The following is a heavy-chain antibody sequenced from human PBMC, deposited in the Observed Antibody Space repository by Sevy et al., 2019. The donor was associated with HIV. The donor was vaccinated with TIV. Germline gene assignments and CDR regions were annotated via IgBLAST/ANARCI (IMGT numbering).Heavy chain of an antibody. V-gene: IGHV3-23*01. D-gene: IGHD3-22*01. J-gene: IGHJ5*02. CDR1: GFTFSSYA. CDR3: AKSRDRKYWYDPFDP. CDR2: ISGSGGST. Sequence: GGSLRLSCAASGFTFSSYAMSWVRQAPGKGLEWVSGISGSGGSTYYADSVKGRFTISRDNSKNTLYLQMNSLRAEDTAVYYCAKSRDRKYWYDPFDPWGQGTLVTVSS.